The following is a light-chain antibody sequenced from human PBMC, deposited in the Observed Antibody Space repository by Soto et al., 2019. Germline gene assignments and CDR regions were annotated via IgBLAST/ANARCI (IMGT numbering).Light chain of an antibody. J-gene: IGKJ4*01. CDR2: GAS. CDR3: QQYGRSPLT. CDR1: QSVSSTY. Sequence: EIVLTQSPGTLSLSPGERVTLSCRASQSVSSTYLAWYQQTPGQAPRLLIYGASSRATDIPDRFSGSGSGTDFTLTISRLEPEDFAVYYCQQYGRSPLTFGGGTKVEIK. V-gene: IGKV3-20*01.